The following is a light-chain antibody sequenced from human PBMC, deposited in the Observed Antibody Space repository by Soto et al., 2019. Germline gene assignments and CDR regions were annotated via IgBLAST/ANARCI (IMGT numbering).Light chain of an antibody. CDR3: QQHISWPLT. Sequence: EVVMTQSPATLSVSPGERVTLSCRASQSLRSNLAWYQQKPGQAPRLLIYGAFTRATGIPARFSGSGSGTEFTLTISSLQSEDFAVYYCQQHISWPLTFGGGTKVEIK. CDR1: QSLRSN. V-gene: IGKV3D-15*01. CDR2: GAF. J-gene: IGKJ4*01.